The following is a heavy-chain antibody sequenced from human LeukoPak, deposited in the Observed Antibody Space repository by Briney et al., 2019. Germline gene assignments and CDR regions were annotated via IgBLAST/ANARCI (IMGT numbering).Heavy chain of an antibody. D-gene: IGHD3-10*01. V-gene: IGHV3-21*01. CDR1: GFTFSSYS. CDR2: ISSSSSYI. Sequence: SGGSLRLSCAASGFTFSSYSMNWVRQAPGKGLEWVSSISSSSSYIYYADSVKGRFTISRDNAKNSLYLQMNSLRAEDTAVYYCARDNLWFGESVYGMDVWGQGTTVTVSS. CDR3: ARDNLWFGESVYGMDV. J-gene: IGHJ6*02.